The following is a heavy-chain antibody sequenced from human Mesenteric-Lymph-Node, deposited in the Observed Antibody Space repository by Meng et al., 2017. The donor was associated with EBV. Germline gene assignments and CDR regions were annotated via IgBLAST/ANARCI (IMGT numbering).Heavy chain of an antibody. D-gene: IGHD1-1*01. J-gene: IGHJ5*01. Sequence: QVHLVQSGSELKKPGASVKVSCKASGYIFTSYGINWVRQAPGQGLEWMGWISTYSGNTDYAQNFQGRVTMTTDTSTSTAYMELRSLKSDDTAVFYCATEARSGTFNWFDSWGQGTLVTVSS. V-gene: IGHV1-18*01. CDR3: ATEARSGTFNWFDS. CDR2: ISTYSGNT. CDR1: GYIFTSYG.